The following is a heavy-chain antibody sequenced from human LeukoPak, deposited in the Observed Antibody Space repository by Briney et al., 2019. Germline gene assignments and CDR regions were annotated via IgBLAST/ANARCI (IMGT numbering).Heavy chain of an antibody. J-gene: IGHJ4*02. D-gene: IGHD3-10*01. CDR3: AREEITMVRGVIRHFDY. V-gene: IGHV3-21*06. Sequence: GGSLRLSCAASGFTFSSYSMNWVRQAPGKGLEWVSSISGSSSYIYYADSVKGRFTISRDNAKNSLYLQMNSLRAEDTAVYYCAREEITMVRGVIRHFDYWGQGTLVTVSS. CDR2: ISGSSSYI. CDR1: GFTFSSYS.